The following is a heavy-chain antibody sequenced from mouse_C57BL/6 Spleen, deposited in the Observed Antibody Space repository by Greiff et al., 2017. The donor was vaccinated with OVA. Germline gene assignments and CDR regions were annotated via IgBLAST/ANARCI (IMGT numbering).Heavy chain of an antibody. Sequence: VQLQQPGAELVMPGASVKLSCKASGYTFTSYWMHWVKQRPGQGLEWIGEIDPSDSYTNYNQKFKGKSTLTVDKSSSTAYMQLSSLTSEDSAVYYCAIPTVGEGAWFAYWGQGTLVTVSA. CDR3: AIPTVGEGAWFAY. V-gene: IGHV1-69*01. J-gene: IGHJ3*01. CDR1: GYTFTSYW. CDR2: IDPSDSYT. D-gene: IGHD1-1*01.